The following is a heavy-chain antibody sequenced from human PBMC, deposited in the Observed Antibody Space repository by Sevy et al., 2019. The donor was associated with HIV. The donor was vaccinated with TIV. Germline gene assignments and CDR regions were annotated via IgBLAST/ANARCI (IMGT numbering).Heavy chain of an antibody. CDR1: GFTFDDYG. J-gene: IGHJ4*02. D-gene: IGHD7-27*01. CDR2: INWNGGRT. CDR3: ARDGYSVTGYFDY. V-gene: IGHV3-20*01. Sequence: GGSLRLSCAASGFTFDDYGMSWVRQAPGKGLEWVSGINWNGGRTGYADSVKGRFTISRDNAKNSLYLQMNSLRAEDTALYHCARDGYSVTGYFDYWGQGTLVTVSS.